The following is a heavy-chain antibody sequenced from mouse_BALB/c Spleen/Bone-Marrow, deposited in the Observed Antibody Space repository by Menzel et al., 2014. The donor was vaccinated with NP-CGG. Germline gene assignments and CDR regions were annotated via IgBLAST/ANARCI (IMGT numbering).Heavy chain of an antibody. CDR3: ARLGYYGYVDY. V-gene: IGHV4-1*02. Sequence: EVKLMESGGGLVQPGGSLKLSCAASGFDFXRYWTSWVRQAPGKGLEWIGEINPDSSTINYTPSLKDKFIISRDNAKNTLYLQMSKVRSEDTAIYYCARLGYYGYVDYWGQGTSVTVSS. D-gene: IGHD2-2*01. CDR1: GFDFXRYW. CDR2: INPDSSTI. J-gene: IGHJ4*01.